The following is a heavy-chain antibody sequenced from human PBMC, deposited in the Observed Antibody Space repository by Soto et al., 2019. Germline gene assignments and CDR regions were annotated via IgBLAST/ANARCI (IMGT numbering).Heavy chain of an antibody. CDR3: ALNRGGATGGNWFDP. CDR2: ISYDGSNK. D-gene: IGHD1-26*01. CDR1: GFTFSSYG. Sequence: GGSLRLSCAASGFTFSSYGMHWVRQAPGKGLEWVAVISYDGSNKYYANSVKGRFTISRDNSKNTLYLQMNSLRAEDTAVYYCALNRGGATGGNWFDPWGQGTLVTVSS. V-gene: IGHV3-30*03. J-gene: IGHJ5*02.